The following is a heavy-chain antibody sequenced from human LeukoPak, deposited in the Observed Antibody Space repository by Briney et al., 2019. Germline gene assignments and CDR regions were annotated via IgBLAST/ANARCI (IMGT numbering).Heavy chain of an antibody. CDR3: ARLFDDYYDSSGYPAPLPFFDY. Sequence: SETLSLTCTVSGGSISSSSYYWGWIRQPPGKGLEWIGSIYYSGSTYYNPSLKSRVTISVDTSKNQFSLKLSSVTAADTAVYYCARLFDDYYDSSGYPAPLPFFDYWGQGTLVTVSS. V-gene: IGHV4-39*01. CDR1: GGSISSSSYY. J-gene: IGHJ4*02. D-gene: IGHD3-22*01. CDR2: IYYSGST.